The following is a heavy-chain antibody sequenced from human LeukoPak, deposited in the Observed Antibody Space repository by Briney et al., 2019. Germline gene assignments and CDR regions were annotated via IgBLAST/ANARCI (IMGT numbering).Heavy chain of an antibody. CDR2: ISGSGGST. CDR1: GFTFSSYA. J-gene: IGHJ5*02. D-gene: IGHD3-22*01. V-gene: IGHV3-23*01. Sequence: PGGSLGLSCATSGFTFSSYAMSWVRQAPGKGLEWVSAISGSGGSTYYADSVKGRFTISRDNSKNTLYLQMNSLRAEDTAVYYCAKDSFGYYDSSGYLPWFDPWGQGTLVTVSS. CDR3: AKDSFGYYDSSGYLPWFDP.